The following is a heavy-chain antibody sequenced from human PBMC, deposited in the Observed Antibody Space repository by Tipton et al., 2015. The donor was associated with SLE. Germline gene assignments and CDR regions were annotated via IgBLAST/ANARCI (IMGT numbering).Heavy chain of an antibody. CDR3: SAKKWELLIDY. D-gene: IGHD1-26*01. Sequence: GSLRLSCTASGSASGFTFSKAWLFWVRQAPGKGLEWVGRIKSESDGGTTDYGTPVKGRFTISRDDSKNTLFLQMDSLKTEDTAVYYCSAKKWELLIDYWGQGTLVTVSS. V-gene: IGHV3-15*01. J-gene: IGHJ4*02. CDR1: GFTFSKAW. CDR2: IKSESDGGTT.